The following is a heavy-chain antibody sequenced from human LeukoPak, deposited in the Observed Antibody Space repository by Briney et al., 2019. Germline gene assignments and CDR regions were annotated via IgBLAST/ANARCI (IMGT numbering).Heavy chain of an antibody. CDR1: GFTFSSYG. CDR3: AKDGGYCSSTSCPEDNWFDP. CDR2: IRYDGSNK. D-gene: IGHD2-2*01. Sequence: GGSLRLSCAASGFTFSSYGMHLVRQAPGKGLEWVAFIRYDGSNKYYADSVKGRFTISRDNSKNTLYLQMNSLRAEDTAVYYCAKDGGYCSSTSCPEDNWFDPWGQGTLVTVSS. J-gene: IGHJ5*02. V-gene: IGHV3-30*02.